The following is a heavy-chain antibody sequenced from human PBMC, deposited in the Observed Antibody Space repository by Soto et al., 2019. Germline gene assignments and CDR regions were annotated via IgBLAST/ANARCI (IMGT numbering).Heavy chain of an antibody. J-gene: IGHJ4*02. V-gene: IGHV3-53*01. D-gene: IGHD3-22*01. CDR2: IYSGGST. Sequence: GGSLRLSCAASGFTVSSNYMSWVRQAPGKGLEWVSVIYSGGSTYYADSVKGRFTISRDNSKNTLYLQMNSLRAEDTAVYYCARDGTYYYDSSGYYSDWGQGTLVTVSS. CDR1: GFTVSSNY. CDR3: ARDGTYYYDSSGYYSD.